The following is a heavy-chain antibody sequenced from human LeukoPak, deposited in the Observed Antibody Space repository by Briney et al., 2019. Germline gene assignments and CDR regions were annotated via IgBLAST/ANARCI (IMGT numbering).Heavy chain of an antibody. J-gene: IGHJ3*02. Sequence: GASVKVSCKASGGTFSSYAISWVRQAPGQGPEWMGGIIPIFGTANYAQKFQGRVTITADESTRTAYMELSSLRSEDTAVYYCARERNYYDSSGYYPMGGSAFDIWGQGTMVTVSS. V-gene: IGHV1-69*13. CDR3: ARERNYYDSSGYYPMGGSAFDI. CDR2: IIPIFGTA. D-gene: IGHD3-22*01. CDR1: GGTFSSYA.